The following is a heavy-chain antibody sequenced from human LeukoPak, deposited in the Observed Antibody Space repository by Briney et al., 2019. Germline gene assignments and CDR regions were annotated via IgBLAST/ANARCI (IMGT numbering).Heavy chain of an antibody. Sequence: GASVTVSCKASGYTFTSYGISWVRQAPGQGLEWMGWISAYNGNTIYAQKLQGRVTMTTDTSTSTAYMELRSLRSDDTAVYYCARGDLNYYGSGSYYNGDYWGQGTLVTVSS. CDR3: ARGDLNYYGSGSYYNGDY. D-gene: IGHD3-10*01. CDR1: GYTFTSYG. J-gene: IGHJ4*02. CDR2: ISAYNGNT. V-gene: IGHV1-18*01.